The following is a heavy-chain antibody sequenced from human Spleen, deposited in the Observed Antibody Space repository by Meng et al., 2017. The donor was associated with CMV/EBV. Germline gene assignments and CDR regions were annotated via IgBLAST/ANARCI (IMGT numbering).Heavy chain of an antibody. CDR3: ARGSALHNHAGWFDS. V-gene: IGHV1-2*02. CDR2: INPNTGGT. D-gene: IGHD3-10*01. J-gene: IGHJ5*01. CDR1: GYTFTGYY. Sequence: ASVNVSCKASGYTFTGYYIHWVRQAPGQGREGMGWINPNTGGTNYAQKFQGRVTMTRDTSSSKAHMYLSRLTSEDPAVDYCARGSALHNHAGWFDSWGQGTLVTVSS.